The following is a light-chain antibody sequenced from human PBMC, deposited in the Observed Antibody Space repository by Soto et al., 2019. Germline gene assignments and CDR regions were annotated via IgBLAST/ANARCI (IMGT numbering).Light chain of an antibody. CDR3: QQYGSSP. Sequence: EIVVTQSPGTLPLSPGERATLSCRASQSVSSSYLAWCQQKPGQAPRLLIYRASSMATGIPDRFSGSGSGTDFTLTISRLEPEDFAVYYCQQYGSSPFGQGTKVEVK. CDR1: QSVSSSY. J-gene: IGKJ1*01. V-gene: IGKV3-20*01. CDR2: RAS.